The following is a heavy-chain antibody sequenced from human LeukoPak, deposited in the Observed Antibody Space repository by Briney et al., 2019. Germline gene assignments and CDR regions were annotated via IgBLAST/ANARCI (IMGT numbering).Heavy chain of an antibody. J-gene: IGHJ4*02. V-gene: IGHV3-74*01. CDR2: IDTGGTNT. D-gene: IGHD1-26*01. CDR1: GFTFSSYW. CDR3: ARGYIVGPTSVDY. Sequence: GGSLRLSCAASGFTFSSYWMHWVRQPPGKGLVWVSRIDTGGTNTIYADSVKGRFTISRDNAKNTLYLQMNSLRAEDTAVYYCARGYIVGPTSVDYWGQGTLVTVSS.